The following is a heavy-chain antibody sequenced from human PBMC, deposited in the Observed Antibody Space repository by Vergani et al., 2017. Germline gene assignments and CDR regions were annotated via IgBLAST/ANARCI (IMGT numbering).Heavy chain of an antibody. V-gene: IGHV5-51*01. CDR1: EYSFGNYW. CDR2: IYPADSDT. Sequence: EVELVQSGPEMRKPGESLKISCKGSEYSFGNYWIAWVSQMPGKGLEWMGIIYPADSDTRYSPSFQGQVTISADKSISTAFLQWDSLKASDTALYYCARHTTYTDSWGQGTLVTVAS. D-gene: IGHD1-1*01. CDR3: ARHTTYTDS. J-gene: IGHJ4*02.